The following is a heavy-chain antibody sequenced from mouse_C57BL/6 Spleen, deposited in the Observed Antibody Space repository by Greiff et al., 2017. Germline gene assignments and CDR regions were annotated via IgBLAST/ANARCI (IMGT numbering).Heavy chain of an antibody. D-gene: IGHD2-4*01. J-gene: IGHJ4*01. V-gene: IGHV1-81*01. Sequence: VQLQQSGAELARPGASVKLSCKASGYTFTSYGISWVKQRTGQGLEWIGEIYPRSGNTYYNEKFKGKATLTADKSYSTAYMELRSLTSEDSAVYFCASYDYDERGYAMDYWGQGTSVTVSS. CDR3: ASYDYDERGYAMDY. CDR1: GYTFTSYG. CDR2: IYPRSGNT.